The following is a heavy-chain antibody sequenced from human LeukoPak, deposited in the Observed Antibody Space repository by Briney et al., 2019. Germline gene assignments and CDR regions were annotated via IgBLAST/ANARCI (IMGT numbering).Heavy chain of an antibody. V-gene: IGHV4-31*03. CDR2: IYYGGNT. J-gene: IGHJ4*02. Sequence: PSQTLSLTCTVSGGSISSGDYYWSWIRQHPGKGLEWIGYIYYGGNTYYNPSLESRVSISLATSKNKFSLKLSSVTAADTATYYCASGGALVATLAYWGQGILVTVSS. D-gene: IGHD5-12*01. CDR1: GGSISSGDYY. CDR3: ASGGALVATLAY.